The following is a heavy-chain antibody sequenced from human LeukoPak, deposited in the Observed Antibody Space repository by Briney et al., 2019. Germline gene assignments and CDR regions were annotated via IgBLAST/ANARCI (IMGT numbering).Heavy chain of an antibody. D-gene: IGHD3-10*01. CDR2: IYSGGST. CDR1: GFTVSSNY. V-gene: IGHV3-53*01. J-gene: IGHJ6*02. Sequence: GGSLRLSCAAFGFTVSSNYMSWVRQAPGKGLEWVSVIYSGGSTYYADSVKGRFTISRDNSKNTLYLQMNSLRAEDTAVYYCARESRYYGSGSYYNVRYYYYGMDVWGQGTTVTVSS. CDR3: ARESRYYGSGSYYNVRYYYYGMDV.